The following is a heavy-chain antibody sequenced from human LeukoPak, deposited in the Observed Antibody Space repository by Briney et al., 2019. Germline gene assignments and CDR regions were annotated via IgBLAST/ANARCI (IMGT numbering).Heavy chain of an antibody. V-gene: IGHV3-30*02. CDR1: GFTFSSYG. CDR3: AKDPLGYCSRASCRYLDY. D-gene: IGHD2-2*01. CDR2: IQYDGSNK. Sequence: GGSLRFSCAASGFTFSSYGMHWVRQAPGKGLEWVAFIQYDGSNKYYADSVKGRFTISRDNSKNTLFLQMNSLRPEDAAVFYCAKDPLGYCSRASCRYLDYWGQGTLVTVSS. J-gene: IGHJ4*02.